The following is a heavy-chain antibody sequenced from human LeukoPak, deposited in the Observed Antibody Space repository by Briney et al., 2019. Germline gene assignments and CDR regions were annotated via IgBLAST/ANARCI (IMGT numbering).Heavy chain of an antibody. Sequence: GGSLRLSCAASGFTFSSYEMNWVRQAPGKGLEWVSYISSSGSPTYYADSVKDRFTISRDNAKNSLYLQMNSLRAEDTAVYYCAELGITMIGGVWGKGTTVTISS. CDR3: AELGITMIGGV. D-gene: IGHD3-10*02. CDR1: GFTFSSYE. J-gene: IGHJ6*04. V-gene: IGHV3-48*03. CDR2: ISSSGSPT.